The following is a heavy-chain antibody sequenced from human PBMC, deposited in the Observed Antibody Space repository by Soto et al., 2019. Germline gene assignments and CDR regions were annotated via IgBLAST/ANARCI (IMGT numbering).Heavy chain of an antibody. Sequence: GGSLRLSCAASGFTVSSNYMSWVRQAPGKGLEWVSVIHSGGSTYYADSVKGRFTISRDNSKNTLYLQMNSLRAEDTAVYYCAKFNGSGSYFFPNYYYYYMDVWGKGTTVTVSS. CDR3: AKFNGSGSYFFPNYYYYYMDV. J-gene: IGHJ6*03. CDR1: GFTVSSNY. V-gene: IGHV3-66*01. CDR2: IHSGGST. D-gene: IGHD3-10*01.